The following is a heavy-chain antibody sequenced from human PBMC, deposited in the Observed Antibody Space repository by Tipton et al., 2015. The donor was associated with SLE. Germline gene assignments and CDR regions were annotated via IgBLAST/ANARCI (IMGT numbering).Heavy chain of an antibody. V-gene: IGHV4-59*05. CDR1: GASLTGHN. CDR3: AKTSSRYPYFDY. D-gene: IGHD6-13*01. CDR2: IYYSGST. Sequence: GLVKPSETLSLTCAVYGASLTGHNWSWIRQSPGKGLEWIGSIYYSGSTYYNPSLKSRVTISVDTSKNQFSLNLSSVTAADTAMYYCAKTSSRYPYFDYWGQGTLVTVSS. J-gene: IGHJ4*02.